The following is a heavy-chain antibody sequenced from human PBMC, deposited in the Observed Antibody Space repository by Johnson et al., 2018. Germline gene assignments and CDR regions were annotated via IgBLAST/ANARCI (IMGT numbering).Heavy chain of an antibody. Sequence: VQLVQSGGGLVQPGRSLRLSCTASGFTFGDYAMSWFRQAPGKGLEWVGFIRSKAYGGTTEYAASVKGRFTISRDDSKSIAYLQMNSLKTEDTAVYYCARRIYGSGSYYNYYYYMDVWGKGTTVTVSS. CDR2: IRSKAYGGTT. CDR1: GFTFGDYA. J-gene: IGHJ6*03. CDR3: ARRIYGSGSYYNYYYYMDV. D-gene: IGHD3-10*01. V-gene: IGHV3-49*03.